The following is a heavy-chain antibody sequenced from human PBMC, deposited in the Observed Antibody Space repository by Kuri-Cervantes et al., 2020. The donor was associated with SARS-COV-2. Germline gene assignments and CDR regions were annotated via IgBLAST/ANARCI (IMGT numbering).Heavy chain of an antibody. D-gene: IGHD3-22*01. CDR2: ISRSGASA. V-gene: IGHV3-23*01. J-gene: IGHJ4*02. CDR1: GFTFSTYA. CDR3: AKRYDTSGDYWHYFDY. Sequence: GGSLRLSCAASGFTFSTYAMDWVRQAPGKGLEWVSAISRSGASACYADSVKGRFTISRDNSRNTLNLQMNSLRAEDTAVYYCAKRYDTSGDYWHYFDYWGQGTLVTVSS.